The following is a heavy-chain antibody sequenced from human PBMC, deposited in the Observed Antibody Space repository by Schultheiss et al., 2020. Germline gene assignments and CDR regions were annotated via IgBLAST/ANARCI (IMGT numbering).Heavy chain of an antibody. J-gene: IGHJ6*02. CDR1: GFTFSDYY. Sequence: GGSLRLSCAASGFTFSDYYMSWIRQAPGKGLEWVSYITSSGDYTDYADSVRGRFTISRDNAKNSLYLQMNSLRAEDTAVYYCARYGYCSGGSCHYYYGMDVWGQGTTVTVSS. V-gene: IGHV3-11*06. CDR2: ITSSGDYT. CDR3: ARYGYCSGGSCHYYYGMDV. D-gene: IGHD2-15*01.